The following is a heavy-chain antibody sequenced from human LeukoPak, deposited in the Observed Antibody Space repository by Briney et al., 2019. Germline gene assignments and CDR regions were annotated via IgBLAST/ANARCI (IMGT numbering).Heavy chain of an antibody. CDR3: VRGGPSTWS. CDR2: INDDGSDT. D-gene: IGHD2-15*01. V-gene: IGHV3-74*01. Sequence: GGSLRLSCAASGFIFSDYYMIWIRQAPGKGPVWVSRINDDGSDTIYADSVRGRFTISRDDAKNTVYLQMNNLRAEDTAVYYCVRGGPSTWSWGQGTLVTVSS. CDR1: GFIFSDYY. J-gene: IGHJ5*02.